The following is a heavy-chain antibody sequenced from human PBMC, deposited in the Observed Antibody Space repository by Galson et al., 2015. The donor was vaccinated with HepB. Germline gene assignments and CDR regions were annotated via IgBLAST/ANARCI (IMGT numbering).Heavy chain of an antibody. D-gene: IGHD2-8*02. CDR3: ARVYCTGGGCYETGFDY. CDR2: ISGSSVSI. J-gene: IGHJ4*02. V-gene: IGHV3-48*01. Sequence: SLRLSCAASGFTFSSHSMNWARQAPGKGLEWLSYISGSSVSIYYADSVKGRFTISRDNDQNSLYLQMDSLRVEDTAVYYCARVYCTGGGCYETGFDYWGQGILVTVSS. CDR1: GFTFSSHS.